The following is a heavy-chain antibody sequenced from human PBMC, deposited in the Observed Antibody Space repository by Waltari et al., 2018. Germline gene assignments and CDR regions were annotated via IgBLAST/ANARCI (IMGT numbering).Heavy chain of an antibody. CDR1: GGSISSSSYY. D-gene: IGHD3-22*01. V-gene: IGHV4-39*07. J-gene: IGHJ3*02. Sequence: QLQLQESGPGLVKPSETLSLTCTVSGGSISSSSYYWGRISQHPGKGLEWIGSIYYSGSTYYNPTLKIRFTISVDTSKNQFSLKLSSVTAADTAVYYCAMGHDSSGDAGTDAFDIWGQGTMVTVSS. CDR3: AMGHDSSGDAGTDAFDI. CDR2: IYYSGST.